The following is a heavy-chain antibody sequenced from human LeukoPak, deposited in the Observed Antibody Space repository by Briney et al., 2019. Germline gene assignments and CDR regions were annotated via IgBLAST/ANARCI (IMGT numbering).Heavy chain of an antibody. D-gene: IGHD3-10*01. J-gene: IGHJ4*02. Sequence: ASVKVSCKVSGYTLTELSMHWVRHAPGKGLEWMGGFDPEDGETIYAQKFQGRVTMTEDTSTDTAYMELSSLRFEDTAVYYCATGVYYYGSGSYYTLRAFDYWGQGTLVTVSS. CDR1: GYTLTELS. V-gene: IGHV1-24*01. CDR2: FDPEDGET. CDR3: ATGVYYYGSGSYYTLRAFDY.